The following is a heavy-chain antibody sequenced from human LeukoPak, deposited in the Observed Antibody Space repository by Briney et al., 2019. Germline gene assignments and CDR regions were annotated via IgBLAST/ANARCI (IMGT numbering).Heavy chain of an antibody. V-gene: IGHV3-30*18. J-gene: IGHJ6*02. Sequence: PGGSLRLSCAASGFTFSSYGMHWVRQAPGKGLEWVAVISYDGSNKYYADSVKGRFTISRDNSKNTLYLQMNSLRAEDTAVYYCAKDNYGLDVWGQGTTVTVS. CDR3: AKDNYGLDV. CDR1: GFTFSSYG. CDR2: ISYDGSNK.